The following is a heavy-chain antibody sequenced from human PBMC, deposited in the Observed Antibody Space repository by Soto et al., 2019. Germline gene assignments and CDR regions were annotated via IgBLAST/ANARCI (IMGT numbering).Heavy chain of an antibody. D-gene: IGHD4-4*01. J-gene: IGHJ5*02. CDR2: IDHSGSA. Sequence: QVQLQASGPGLVKPSQTLSLPCSVSGGSISSGDYSWSWIRQHPGKGLEWIGYIDHSGSAYYNPSLKRRLKMSVDTAKNQFALKLTSVTAADTAVYYCARDDNSRYVWIDPWSPETLITVS. CDR3: ARDDNSRYVWIDP. CDR1: GGSISSGDYS. V-gene: IGHV4-31*03.